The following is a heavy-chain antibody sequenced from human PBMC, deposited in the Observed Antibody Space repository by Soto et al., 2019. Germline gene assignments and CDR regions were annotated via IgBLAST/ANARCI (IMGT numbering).Heavy chain of an antibody. CDR3: ASARVRGVYHLFAS. J-gene: IGHJ5*01. V-gene: IGHV4-59*01. D-gene: IGHD3-10*01. CDR2: IYYSGST. Sequence: SETLSLTCSVSAGSPNAYYWSWILLPPWRALEWIGYIYYSGSTNYNPSLKSRVTMSVDSSKNQFSLRLTSVTAADTAVYFCASARVRGVYHLFASSSQGTPDPGSA. CDR1: AGSPNAYY.